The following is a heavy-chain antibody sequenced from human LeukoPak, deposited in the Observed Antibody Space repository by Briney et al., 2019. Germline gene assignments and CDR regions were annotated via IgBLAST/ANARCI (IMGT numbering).Heavy chain of an antibody. Sequence: ASVKVSCKASGYTFTGYYMHWVRQAPGQGLEWMGWINPNSGGTNYAQKFQGRVTMTRDTSISTAYMELSSLRSEDTAVYYCATLTTSGSYYWFDPWGQGTLVTVSS. D-gene: IGHD1-26*01. CDR1: GYTFTGYY. J-gene: IGHJ5*02. CDR3: ATLTTSGSYYWFDP. CDR2: INPNSGGT. V-gene: IGHV1-2*02.